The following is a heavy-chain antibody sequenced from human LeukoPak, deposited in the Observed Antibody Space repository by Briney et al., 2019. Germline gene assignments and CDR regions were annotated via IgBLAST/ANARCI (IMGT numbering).Heavy chain of an antibody. CDR3: ARRNILTEGEAFDI. CDR2: IYNSGST. J-gene: IGHJ3*02. Sequence: SDTLSLLCAVWVGFNSLYYWTGMPQPPGKGREWIGYIYNSGSTNYHPALRSRVTISVDESKHQFSLKLNSVTAADTAVYYCARRNILTEGEAFDIWGQGTLVTVSS. V-gene: IGHV4-59*08. CDR1: VGFNSLYY. D-gene: IGHD3-9*01.